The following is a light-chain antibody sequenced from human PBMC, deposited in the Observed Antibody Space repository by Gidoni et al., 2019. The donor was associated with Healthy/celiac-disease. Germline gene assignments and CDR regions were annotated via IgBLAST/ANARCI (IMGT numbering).Light chain of an antibody. V-gene: IGLV1-40*01. Sequence: QSVLTQPPSVSGAPGQRVTISCTGSSSKLLINGNSNRPSGVPDRFSGSKSGTSASLAITGLQAEDEADYYCQSYDSSLSGYVVFGGGTKLTVL. CDR2: GNS. J-gene: IGLJ2*01. CDR3: QSYDSSLSGYVV. CDR1: SSK.